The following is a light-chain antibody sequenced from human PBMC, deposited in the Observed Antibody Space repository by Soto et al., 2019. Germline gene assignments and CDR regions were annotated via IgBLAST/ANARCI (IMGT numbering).Light chain of an antibody. CDR1: SSDIGGYNY. J-gene: IGLJ3*02. CDR3: SSYTSTSTLV. Sequence: QSALTQPASVSGSPRQSVTISCTGTSSDIGGYNYVSWYQQHPGKAPKLMIYDVSNRPSGVSNRFSGSKSGNTASLTISGLQADDEADYYCSSYTSTSTLVFGGGTKVTVL. CDR2: DVS. V-gene: IGLV2-14*01.